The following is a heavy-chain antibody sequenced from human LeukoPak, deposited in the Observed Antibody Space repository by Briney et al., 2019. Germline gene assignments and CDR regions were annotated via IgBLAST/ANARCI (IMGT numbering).Heavy chain of an antibody. D-gene: IGHD6-19*01. CDR1: GFTFSDYY. V-gene: IGHV3-11*04. J-gene: IGHJ1*01. Sequence: PRGCLRLSCAASGFTFSDYYMSWVRQAPGKGMELGSYISSSGRTIYYAASVKGRFTISRDNAKNSLYLQMNSLGDEATALYYGGRVGGSSGWPEYFQHWGQGTLVTVSS. CDR2: ISSSGRTI. CDR3: GRVGGSSGWPEYFQH.